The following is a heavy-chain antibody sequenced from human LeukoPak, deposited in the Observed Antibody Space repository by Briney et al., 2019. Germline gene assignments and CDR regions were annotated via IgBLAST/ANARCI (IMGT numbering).Heavy chain of an antibody. CDR2: IYYSGST. Sequence: TPPETLSLTCTVSGGSISSSSYYWGWIRQPPGKGLEWIGSIYYSGSTYYNPSLKSRVTISVDTSKNQFSLKLSSVTAADTAVYYCARVAYDFWSGYYDYWGQGTLVTVSS. J-gene: IGHJ4*02. CDR3: ARVAYDFWSGYYDY. D-gene: IGHD3-3*01. CDR1: GGSISSSSYY. V-gene: IGHV4-39*07.